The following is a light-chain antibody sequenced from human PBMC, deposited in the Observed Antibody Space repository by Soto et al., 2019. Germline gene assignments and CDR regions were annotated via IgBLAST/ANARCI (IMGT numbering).Light chain of an antibody. CDR2: EVS. J-gene: IGLJ3*02. CDR3: SSYTSSSTRV. V-gene: IGLV2-14*01. CDR1: RSDVGGYNY. Sequence: QSALTQPASVSGSPGRSITISCTGTRSDVGGYNYVFWYQQHPGKAPEHMIYEVSNRPLGVSNRFCGSKSGKTASLTISGPQAEDEAEYYCSSYTSSSTRVFGGGTELTVL.